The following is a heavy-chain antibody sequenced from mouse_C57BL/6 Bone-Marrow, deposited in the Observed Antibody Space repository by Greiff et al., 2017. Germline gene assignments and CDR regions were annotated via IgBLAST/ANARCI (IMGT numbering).Heavy chain of an antibody. CDR3: TTMTTVVYWYFDV. V-gene: IGHV14-4*01. CDR1: GFNIKDDY. CDR2: IDPENGDT. D-gene: IGHD1-1*01. Sequence: VQLKQSGAELVRPGASVKLSCTASGFNIKDDYMHWVKQRPEQGLEWIGWIDPENGDTEYASKFQGKATITADTSSNTAYLQLSSLTSEDTAVYYCTTMTTVVYWYFDVWGTGTTVTVSS. J-gene: IGHJ1*03.